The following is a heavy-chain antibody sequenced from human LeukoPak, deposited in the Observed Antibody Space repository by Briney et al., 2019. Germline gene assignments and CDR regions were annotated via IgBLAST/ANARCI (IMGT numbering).Heavy chain of an antibody. CDR1: GFTFSSYA. Sequence: PGGSLRLSCAASGFTFSSYAMSELRQAPGKGLEWVSAISGTGGSTYYADSVKGRFTISRDNSKNTLYLQMNSLRAEDTAVYYCAKDLGGGADYWGQGTLVTVSS. CDR3: AKDLGGGADY. D-gene: IGHD1-26*01. V-gene: IGHV3-23*01. J-gene: IGHJ4*02. CDR2: ISGTGGST.